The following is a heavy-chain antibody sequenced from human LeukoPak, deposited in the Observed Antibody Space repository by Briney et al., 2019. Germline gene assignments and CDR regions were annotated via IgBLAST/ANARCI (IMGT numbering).Heavy chain of an antibody. Sequence: GSSVKVSCKASGGTFSSYAISWVRQAPGQGLEWMGGIIPIFGTANYAQKFQGRVTITADESTSTAYMELSSLRSEDTAVYYCARSTAYYYGIDVWGQGTTVTVSS. V-gene: IGHV1-69*01. CDR1: GGTFSSYA. J-gene: IGHJ6*02. CDR3: ARSTAYYYGIDV. D-gene: IGHD4-11*01. CDR2: IIPIFGTA.